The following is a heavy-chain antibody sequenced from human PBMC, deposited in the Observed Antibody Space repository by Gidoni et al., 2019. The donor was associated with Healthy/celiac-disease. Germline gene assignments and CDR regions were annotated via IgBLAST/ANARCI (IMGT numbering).Heavy chain of an antibody. D-gene: IGHD3-9*01. J-gene: IGHJ6*02. CDR2: IYYSGST. Sequence: QVQLQESGPGLVKPSETLSLTCTVSGGSLSSYYWSWIRQPPGKGLEWIGYIYYSGSTNYNPSLKSRVTISVDTSKNQFSLKLSSVTAADTAVYYCARDLLHYDILTGYRSSYGMDVWGQGTTVTVSS. CDR1: GGSLSSYY. V-gene: IGHV4-59*01. CDR3: ARDLLHYDILTGYRSSYGMDV.